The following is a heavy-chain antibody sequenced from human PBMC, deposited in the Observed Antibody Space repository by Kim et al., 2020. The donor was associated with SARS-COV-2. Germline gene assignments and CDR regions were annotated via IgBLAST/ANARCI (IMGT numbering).Heavy chain of an antibody. D-gene: IGHD1-1*01. CDR3: ARPYNTNWIRNDAFDI. Sequence: GGSLRLSCTASGFTFSSYSMSWVRQAPGKGLEWVSYISSSSGTIYYADSVTGRFTISRDNAKNSLFLQMNSLRDEDTAVYYCARPYNTNWIRNDAFDIWGQGTVVTVSS. CDR2: ISSSSGTI. CDR1: GFTFSSYS. J-gene: IGHJ3*02. V-gene: IGHV3-48*02.